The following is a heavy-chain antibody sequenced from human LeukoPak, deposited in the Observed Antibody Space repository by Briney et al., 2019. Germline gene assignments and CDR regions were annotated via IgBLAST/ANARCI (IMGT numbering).Heavy chain of an antibody. V-gene: IGHV4-4*02. J-gene: IGHJ6*03. CDR2: IYHSGST. CDR3: ARVVYSGYDFRGAMDV. CDR1: GGSISSNNW. D-gene: IGHD5-12*01. Sequence: SETLSLTCAVSGGSISSNNWWSWVRQPPGKGLEWIGEIYHSGSTNYNPSLKSRVTISVDKSKNQFSLKLSSVTAADTAVYYCARVVYSGYDFRGAMDVWGKGTTVTVSS.